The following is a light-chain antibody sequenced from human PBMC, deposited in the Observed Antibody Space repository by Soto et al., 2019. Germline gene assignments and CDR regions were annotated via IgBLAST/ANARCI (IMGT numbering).Light chain of an antibody. CDR2: GAS. J-gene: IGKJ5*01. V-gene: IGKV3-20*01. CDR3: QQYGSATPIT. Sequence: EIVLTQSPGTLSLSPGERATLSCRASQRVSSSYLAWYQQKPGQAPRLLLYGASSRATGIPDRFSGSGSGTDFTLTISRLEPEDFAVYYCQQYGSATPITFGQGTRLEIK. CDR1: QRVSSSY.